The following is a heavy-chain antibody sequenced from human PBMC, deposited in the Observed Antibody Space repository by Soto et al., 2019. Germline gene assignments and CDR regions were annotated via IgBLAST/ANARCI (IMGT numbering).Heavy chain of an antibody. V-gene: IGHV3-23*01. Sequence: GGSLRLSCAASGFTFSSYAMSWVRQAPGKGLEWVSAISGSGGSTYYADSVKGRFTISRDNSKNTLYLQMNSLRAEDTAVYYCAKDGYSSGWYPAPFQHWGQGTLVTVSS. D-gene: IGHD6-19*01. J-gene: IGHJ1*01. CDR3: AKDGYSSGWYPAPFQH. CDR1: GFTFSSYA. CDR2: ISGSGGST.